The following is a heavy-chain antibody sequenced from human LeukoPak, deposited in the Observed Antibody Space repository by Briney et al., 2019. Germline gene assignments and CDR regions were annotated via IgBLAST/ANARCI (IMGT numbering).Heavy chain of an antibody. CDR2: IGTAGET. CDR1: GFSFSSYD. CDR3: ARGFRYCSSTNCYSIDAFDI. V-gene: IGHV3-13*01. Sequence: GGSLRLSCVASGFSFSSYDMHWVRQGIGKGLEWVSAIGTAGETHYPGSVKGRFTISRENAKNSLYLQMNSLRDGDTAVYYCARGFRYCSSTNCYSIDAFDIWGQGTMVTVSS. J-gene: IGHJ3*02. D-gene: IGHD2-2*01.